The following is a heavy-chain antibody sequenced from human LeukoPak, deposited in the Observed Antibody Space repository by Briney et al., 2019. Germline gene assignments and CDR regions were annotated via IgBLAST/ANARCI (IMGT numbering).Heavy chain of an antibody. CDR3: AREAAYYYDSSGYSPFDY. Sequence: ASVTVSCKASGYTFTGYYMHWVRQAPGQGLEWMGWINPNSGGTNYAQKFQGRVTMTRDTSISTAYMELSRLRSDDTAVYYCAREAAYYYDSSGYSPFDYWGQGTLVTVSS. J-gene: IGHJ4*02. CDR1: GYTFTGYY. D-gene: IGHD3-22*01. V-gene: IGHV1-2*02. CDR2: INPNSGGT.